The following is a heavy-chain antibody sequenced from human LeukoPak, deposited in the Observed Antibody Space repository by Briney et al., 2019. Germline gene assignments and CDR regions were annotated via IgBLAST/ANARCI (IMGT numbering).Heavy chain of an antibody. CDR3: ARARRGSFDY. V-gene: IGHV3-23*01. D-gene: IGHD3-16*01. CDR1: GFTFSSSA. J-gene: IGHJ4*02. CDR2: ISASGGST. Sequence: GGSLRLSCAASGFTFSSSAMSWVRQVPGKGLEWVSGISASGGSTSYADSVRGRFTISRDNSKNTLYLQMNSLRAEDTAVYYCARARRGSFDYWGQGTLVTVSS.